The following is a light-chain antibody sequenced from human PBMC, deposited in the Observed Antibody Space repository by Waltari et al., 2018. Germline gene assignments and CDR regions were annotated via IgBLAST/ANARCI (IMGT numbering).Light chain of an antibody. Sequence: QSALTQPRSVSGSPGQSVTISCPGTSSDVGGYNYVSWYQQHPGKAPKLMIYDVSNRPSGVPDRFSGSKSGNTASLTISGLQAEDEADYYCCSYAGSYSPWVFGGGTKLTVL. CDR3: CSYAGSYSPWV. J-gene: IGLJ3*02. CDR1: SSDVGGYNY. V-gene: IGLV2-11*01. CDR2: DVS.